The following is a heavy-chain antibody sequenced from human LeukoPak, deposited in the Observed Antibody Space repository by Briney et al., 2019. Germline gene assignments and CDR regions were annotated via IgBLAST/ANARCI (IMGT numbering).Heavy chain of an antibody. CDR2: IYYSGST. CDR1: GGSISSSSYY. D-gene: IGHD3-10*01. Sequence: PSETLSLTCTVSGGSISSSSYYWGWIRQPPGKGLEWIGSIYYSGSTYYNPSLKSRVTISVDTSKNQFSLKLSSVTAADTAVYYCARRMDGSGPPRYFDYWGQGTLVTVSS. CDR3: ARRMDGSGPPRYFDY. J-gene: IGHJ4*02. V-gene: IGHV4-39*01.